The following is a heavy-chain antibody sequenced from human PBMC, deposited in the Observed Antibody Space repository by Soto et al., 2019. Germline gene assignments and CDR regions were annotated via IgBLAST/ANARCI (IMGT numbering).Heavy chain of an antibody. CDR1: GYTFTSYG. Sequence: ASVKVSCKASGYTFTSYGIIWVRQAPGQGLEWMGWISAYNGNTNYAQKLQGRVTMTTDTSTSTAYMELRSLRSDDTAVYYCARDWAAARPFDYWGQGTLVTVSS. V-gene: IGHV1-18*01. CDR3: ARDWAAARPFDY. J-gene: IGHJ4*02. CDR2: ISAYNGNT. D-gene: IGHD6-13*01.